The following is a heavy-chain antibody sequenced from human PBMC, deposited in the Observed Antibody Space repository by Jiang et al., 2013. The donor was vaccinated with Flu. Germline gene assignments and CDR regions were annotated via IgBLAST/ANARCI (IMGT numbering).Heavy chain of an antibody. CDR3: AKVRVRGVPSRYDAFDI. Sequence: VQLLESGGGVVQPGGSLRLSCAASGFTFSSYGMHWVRQAPGKGLEWVAFIRYDGSNKYYADSVKGRFTISRDNSKNTLYLQMNSLRAEDTAVYYCAKVRVRGVPSRYDAFDIWGQGTMGHRLF. V-gene: IGHV3-30*02. CDR2: IRYDGSNK. D-gene: IGHD3-10*01. CDR1: GFTFSSYG. J-gene: IGHJ3*02.